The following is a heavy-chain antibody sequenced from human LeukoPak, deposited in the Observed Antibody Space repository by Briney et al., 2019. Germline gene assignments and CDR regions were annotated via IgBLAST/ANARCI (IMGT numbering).Heavy chain of an antibody. CDR1: GYSFTSYW. D-gene: IGHD6-19*01. V-gene: IGHV5-51*01. Sequence: GESLKISCKGSGYSFTSYWIGWVRQMPGEGLEWMGIIYPGDSDTRYSPSFQGQVTISADKSISTAYLQWSSLKASDTAMYYCARQSSSGWYARGAFDYWGQGTLVTVSS. J-gene: IGHJ4*02. CDR2: IYPGDSDT. CDR3: ARQSSSGWYARGAFDY.